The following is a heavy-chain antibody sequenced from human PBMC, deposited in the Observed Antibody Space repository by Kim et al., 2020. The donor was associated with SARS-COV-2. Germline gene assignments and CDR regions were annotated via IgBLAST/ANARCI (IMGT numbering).Heavy chain of an antibody. V-gene: IGHV3-74*01. CDR2: VISDGSRT. J-gene: IGHJ6*03. D-gene: IGHD2-2*01. CDR3: VRPSSTSCPCYYMDV. CDR1: GFTFSTYG. Sequence: GGSLRLSCAASGFTFSTYGMYWVRQAPGKVLVWVSRVISDGSRTDYADSVKGRFTISRDNAKNTLYLQMNSLRAEDTAVYYCVRPSSTSCPCYYMDVWGNGHTVTVSS.